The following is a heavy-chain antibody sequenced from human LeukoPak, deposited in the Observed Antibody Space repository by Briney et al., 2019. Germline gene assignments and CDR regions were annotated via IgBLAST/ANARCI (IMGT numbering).Heavy chain of an antibody. CDR2: MNPNSGNT. Sequence: ASVKVSCKASGYTFTSYDINWVRQATGQGLEWMGWMNPNSGNTGYAQKFQGRVTMTRNTSINTAYMELSSLRSEDTAVYYCARGEYGITGTTFDYWGQGTLVTVSS. D-gene: IGHD1-7*01. CDR3: ARGEYGITGTTFDY. CDR1: GYTFTSYD. V-gene: IGHV1-8*01. J-gene: IGHJ4*02.